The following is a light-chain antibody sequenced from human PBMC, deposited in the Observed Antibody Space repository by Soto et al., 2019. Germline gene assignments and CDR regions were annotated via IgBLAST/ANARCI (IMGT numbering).Light chain of an antibody. CDR2: ENN. Sequence: LTQPHSVSESPGKTVTISCTRSSGSIASNDVQWYQQRPGSVPTTVIYENNQRPSGVPDRFSGSTDGSSNSASLTISGLQTEDEADYYCQSYDSSTVVFGGGTKLTVL. J-gene: IGLJ2*01. V-gene: IGLV6-57*04. CDR3: QSYDSSTVV. CDR1: SGSIASND.